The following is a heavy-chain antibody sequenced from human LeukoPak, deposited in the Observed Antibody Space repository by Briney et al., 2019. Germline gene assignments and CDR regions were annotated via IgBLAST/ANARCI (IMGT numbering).Heavy chain of an antibody. Sequence: ASVKVSCKASGYTFTYYYMHWVRQAPGQGLEWMGWINPNSGGTNYAQKFQGRVTMTRDTSISTAYMELSRLRSDDTAVYYCARDRPLDADDYYGFYYFDYWGQGTLVTVSS. D-gene: IGHD3-10*01. CDR2: INPNSGGT. CDR3: ARDRPLDADDYYGFYYFDY. CDR1: GYTFTYYY. V-gene: IGHV1-2*02. J-gene: IGHJ4*02.